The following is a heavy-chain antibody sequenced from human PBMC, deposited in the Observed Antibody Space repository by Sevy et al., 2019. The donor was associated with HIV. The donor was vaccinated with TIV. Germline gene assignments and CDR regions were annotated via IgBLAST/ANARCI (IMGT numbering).Heavy chain of an antibody. D-gene: IGHD2-2*01. CDR3: ARESIVVVPAAIHGPYYYYYGMDV. V-gene: IGHV3-33*01. CDR2: IWYDGSNK. Sequence: GGSLRLSCAASGFTFSSYGMHWVRQAPGKGLEWVAVIWYDGSNKYYADSVKGRFTISRDNSKNTRYLQMNSLRAEDTAVYYCARESIVVVPAAIHGPYYYYYGMDVWGQGTTVTVSS. J-gene: IGHJ6*02. CDR1: GFTFSSYG.